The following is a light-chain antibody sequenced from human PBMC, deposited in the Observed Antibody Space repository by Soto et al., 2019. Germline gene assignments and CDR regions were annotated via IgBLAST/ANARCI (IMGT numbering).Light chain of an antibody. J-gene: IGLJ1*01. CDR2: EVS. CDR1: SSDLGDNNY. Sequence: QLVLTQPASVSGSPGQSITISCTGTSSDLGDNNYVSWYQQHPGRAPKLMIYEVSNRPSGVSNRFSGSKSGNTASLTISGLQAEDEADYYCSSYTSSSTYVFGTGTKLTVL. CDR3: SSYTSSSTYV. V-gene: IGLV2-14*01.